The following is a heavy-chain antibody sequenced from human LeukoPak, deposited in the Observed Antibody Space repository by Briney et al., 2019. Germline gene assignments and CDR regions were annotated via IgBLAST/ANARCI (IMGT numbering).Heavy chain of an antibody. V-gene: IGHV3-7*01. D-gene: IGHD5-12*01. J-gene: IGHJ4*02. CDR3: ARVDSGYDWVRIDY. CDR1: GFTFSSYW. CDR2: IKQDGSEK. Sequence: TGGSLRLSCAASGFTFSSYWMSWVRKAPGKGLEWVANIKQDGSEKYYVDSVKGRFTISRDNAKNSLYLQMNGLRAEDTAVYYCARVDSGYDWVRIDYWGQGTLVTVSS.